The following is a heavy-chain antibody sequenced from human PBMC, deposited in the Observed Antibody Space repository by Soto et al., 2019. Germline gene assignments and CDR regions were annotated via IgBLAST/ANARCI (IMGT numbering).Heavy chain of an antibody. CDR2: MNPNSGNT. CDR1: GYTFTSYD. D-gene: IGHD3-3*01. J-gene: IGHJ3*02. V-gene: IGHV1-8*01. Sequence: ASVKVSCKASGYTFTSYDINWVRQATGQGLEWMGWMNPNSGNTGYAQKFQGRVTMTRNTSISTAYMELSSLRSEDTAVYYCARDTTIFGVVIGWEVDAFDIWGQGTMVTVSS. CDR3: ARDTTIFGVVIGWEVDAFDI.